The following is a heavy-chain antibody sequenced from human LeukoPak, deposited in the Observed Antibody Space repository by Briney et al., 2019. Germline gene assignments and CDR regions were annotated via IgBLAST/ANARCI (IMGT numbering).Heavy chain of an antibody. Sequence: PGGSLRLSCAASGFTFSSYTMNWVRQALGQGLEWVSTISDPHSGSQTHYADSVKGRFTISRDDSQNTVYLQMDSLRAEDTAVYYCTTRLQHHLDYWGQGTQVTVSS. J-gene: IGHJ4*02. CDR1: GFTFSSYT. CDR3: TTRLQHHLDY. V-gene: IGHV3-23*01. CDR2: ISDPHSGSQT. D-gene: IGHD1-14*01.